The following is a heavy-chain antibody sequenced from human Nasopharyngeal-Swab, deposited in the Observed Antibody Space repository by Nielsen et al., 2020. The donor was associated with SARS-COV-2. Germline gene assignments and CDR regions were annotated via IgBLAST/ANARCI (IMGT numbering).Heavy chain of an antibody. J-gene: IGHJ6*02. D-gene: IGHD5-18*01. Sequence: SLKISCAASGFTFDDYAIHWVRQAPGRGLEWVSGISWDSGNIGYADSVKGRFTISRDNAKNSLYLKMNSLRSEDTALYYCAKDVNSALVSGYGMDVWGRGTTVTVSS. CDR3: AKDVNSALVSGYGMDV. CDR1: GFTFDDYA. CDR2: ISWDSGNI. V-gene: IGHV3-9*01.